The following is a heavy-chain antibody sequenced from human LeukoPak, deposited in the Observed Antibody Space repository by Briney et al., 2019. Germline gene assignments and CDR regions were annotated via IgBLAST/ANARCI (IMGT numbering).Heavy chain of an antibody. CDR3: ARHQTPQWLAVSGGSYYFDY. J-gene: IGHJ4*02. V-gene: IGHV4-39*01. D-gene: IGHD6-19*01. CDR1: GGSISSSSYY. CDR2: IYYSGST. Sequence: SETLSLTCTVSGGSISSSSYYWGWIRQPPGKGLEWIGSIYYSGSTYYNPSLKSRVTISVDTSKNQFSLKLSSVTAADTAVYYCARHQTPQWLAVSGGSYYFDYWGQGTLVTVSS.